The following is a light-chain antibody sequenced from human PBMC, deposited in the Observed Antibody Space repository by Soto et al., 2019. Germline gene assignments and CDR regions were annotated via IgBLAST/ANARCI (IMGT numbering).Light chain of an antibody. V-gene: IGKV1-16*01. CDR3: QQYKSYPLT. J-gene: IGKJ4*01. CDR1: QYIVNY. Sequence: DIQMTQSPSSLSASIGDKVTITCRASQYIVNYLAWFQYKPGKAPRPLIYAASTLQYETSSRFSGSGGGTDFTLTISSLQPEDFATYYCQQYKSYPLTFGGGTKVEIK. CDR2: AAS.